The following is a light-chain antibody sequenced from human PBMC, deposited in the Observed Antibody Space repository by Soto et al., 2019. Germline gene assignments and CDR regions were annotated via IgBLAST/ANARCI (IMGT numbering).Light chain of an antibody. CDR2: GAS. CDR1: QSVSNNY. CDR3: QQYGGSTRT. J-gene: IGKJ1*01. V-gene: IGKV3-20*01. Sequence: EIVLTQSPGTLSLSPGERATLSCRASQSVSNNYLAWYQQKPGQAPRLXIYGASNRETGIPDRISGSGAGPEFTRTISRLEPEDFEVYYCQQYGGSTRTFGQGTKVDIK.